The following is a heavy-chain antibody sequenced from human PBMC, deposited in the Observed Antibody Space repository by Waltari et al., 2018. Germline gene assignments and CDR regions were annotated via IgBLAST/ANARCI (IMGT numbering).Heavy chain of an antibody. CDR2: LNHSGGT. Sequence: QVQLQESGPGLVTPSETLSLTCAVSGYSISSGYSWGWIRQPHGKGLEGMGRLNHSGGTYYNPSLQSRVTISVDTSKNQFSLKLSSVTAADTAVYYFARHMITFGGVIVTIDYWGQGTLVTVSS. CDR3: ARHMITFGGVIVTIDY. D-gene: IGHD3-16*02. CDR1: GYSISSGYS. J-gene: IGHJ4*02. V-gene: IGHV4-38-2*01.